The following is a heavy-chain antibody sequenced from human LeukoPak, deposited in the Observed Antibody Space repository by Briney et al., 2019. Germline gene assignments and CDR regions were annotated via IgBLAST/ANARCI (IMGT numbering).Heavy chain of an antibody. CDR3: ARVSLTVTTFGYYYYYMDV. CDR1: GYAFTSYG. CDR2: ISAYNGNT. Sequence: ASVKVSCKASGYAFTSYGISWVRQAPGQGLEWMGWISAYNGNTNYAQKLQGRVTMTTDTSTSTAYMELRSLRSDDTAVYYCARVSLTVTTFGYYYYYMDVWGKGTTVTVSS. D-gene: IGHD4-11*01. V-gene: IGHV1-18*01. J-gene: IGHJ6*03.